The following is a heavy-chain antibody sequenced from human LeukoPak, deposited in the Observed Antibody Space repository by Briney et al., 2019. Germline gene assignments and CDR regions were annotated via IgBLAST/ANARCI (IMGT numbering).Heavy chain of an antibody. Sequence: GGSLRLSCAASGFTFSGSAMHWVRQASGKGLEWVGRIRSKANSYATAYAASVKGRFTISRDDSKNTAYLQMNSLKTEDTAVYYCTRQVELELDYYYHYMDVWGKGTTVTVSS. CDR2: IRSKANSYAT. CDR3: TRQVELELDYYYHYMDV. V-gene: IGHV3-73*01. J-gene: IGHJ6*03. CDR1: GFTFSGSA. D-gene: IGHD1-7*01.